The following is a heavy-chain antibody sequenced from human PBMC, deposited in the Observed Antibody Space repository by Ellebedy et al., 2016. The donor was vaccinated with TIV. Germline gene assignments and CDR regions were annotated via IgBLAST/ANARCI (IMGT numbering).Heavy chain of an antibody. D-gene: IGHD1-26*01. CDR2: IRLSGGT. V-gene: IGHV4-34*10. Sequence: SETLSLXCVVSDRSFSGNYWSWIRQSPGKGLQWIGEIRLSGGTNYNPSLKSRVTMSVDTSKNQFSLKLTSMTAADTAMYYCARSWGEFGASRVFDYWGQGTLVTVSS. CDR3: ARSWGEFGASRVFDY. J-gene: IGHJ4*02. CDR1: DRSFSGNY.